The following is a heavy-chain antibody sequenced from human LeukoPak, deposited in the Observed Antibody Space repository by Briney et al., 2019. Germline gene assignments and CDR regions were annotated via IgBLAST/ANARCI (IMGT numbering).Heavy chain of an antibody. CDR1: IGSISNYY. D-gene: IGHD1-26*01. CDR2: ISYSGST. V-gene: IGHV4-59*08. Sequence: SETLSLTCTVSIGSISNYYWSWIRQPPGKGLEWIGYISYSGSTKYNPSLKSRVTISVDTSKNQFSLKLSSVTAADTAVYYCARGLGGSYSWGQGTLVTVSS. J-gene: IGHJ4*02. CDR3: ARGLGGSYS.